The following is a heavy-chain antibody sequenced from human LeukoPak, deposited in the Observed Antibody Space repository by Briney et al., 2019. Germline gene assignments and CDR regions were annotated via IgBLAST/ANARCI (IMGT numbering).Heavy chain of an antibody. Sequence: GGSLRLSCAVSGFIFSNYAMSWVRQAPGKGLDWVSSISSGGDRTYYADSVKGRFTISRDNSKNTLYLQMNSLRVEDTAVYYCAKPMCSSTSCYRYFDYWGQGSPVTVSS. D-gene: IGHD2-2*01. CDR3: AKPMCSSTSCYRYFDY. J-gene: IGHJ4*02. V-gene: IGHV3-23*01. CDR2: ISSGGDRT. CDR1: GFIFSNYA.